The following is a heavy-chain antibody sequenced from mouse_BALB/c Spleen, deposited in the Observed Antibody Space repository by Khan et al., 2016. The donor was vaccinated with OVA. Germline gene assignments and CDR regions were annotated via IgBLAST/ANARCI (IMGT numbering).Heavy chain of an antibody. CDR1: GYTFTSYD. CDR2: MFPGDGST. Sequence: QVQLQQSGAELVKPGASVKLSCKASGYTFTSYDINWVRQRPEQGLEWIGWMFPGDGSTKYNENFKGKATLTTDKSSSTAYMQLSRLTSADSGAYCCARGVYGGFAYWGQGTLVTVSA. J-gene: IGHJ3*01. CDR3: ARGVYGGFAY. D-gene: IGHD1-1*01. V-gene: IGHV1-85*01.